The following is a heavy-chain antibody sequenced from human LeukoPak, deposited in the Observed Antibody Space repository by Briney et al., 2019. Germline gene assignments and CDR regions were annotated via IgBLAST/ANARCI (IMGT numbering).Heavy chain of an antibody. CDR3: ARETPPPMVRTLDY. CDR1: GFTLSTYA. D-gene: IGHD3-10*01. J-gene: IGHJ4*02. Sequence: GGSLSLSCAASGFTLSTYAMSWVRQTPGKGLEWVAATSSSDAGTYHADSVRGRFTISRDNAKNSLYLQMNSLRAEDTAVYYCARETPPPMVRTLDYWGQGTLVTVSS. CDR2: TSSSDAGT. V-gene: IGHV3-21*01.